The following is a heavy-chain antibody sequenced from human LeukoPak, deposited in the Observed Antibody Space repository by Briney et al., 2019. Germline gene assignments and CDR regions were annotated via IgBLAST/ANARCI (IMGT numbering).Heavy chain of an antibody. V-gene: IGHV3-30-3*01. CDR3: ARMDSSSWPTLLDY. CDR1: GFTFSSYA. D-gene: IGHD6-13*01. CDR2: ISYDGSNK. Sequence: GGSLRLSCAASGFTFSSYAMHWVRQAPGKGLEWVAVISYDGSNKYYADSVKGRFTISRDNSKNTLYLQMNSLRAEDTAVYHCARMDSSSWPTLLDYWGQGTLVTVSS. J-gene: IGHJ4*02.